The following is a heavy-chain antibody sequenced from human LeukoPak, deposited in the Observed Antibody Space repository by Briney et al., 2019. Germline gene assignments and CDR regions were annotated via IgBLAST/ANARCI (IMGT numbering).Heavy chain of an antibody. Sequence: GGSLRLSCTASGFICSDYAMSWARQAPGKGLEWVAGISSSGSGGNTYYADSVKGRFTISRDTSKNTLYLQMNSLRAEDTAVYYCARNHYRYDFWSGGNYYGMDVWGQGTTVTVSS. CDR3: ARNHYRYDFWSGGNYYGMDV. D-gene: IGHD3-3*01. CDR1: GFICSDYA. V-gene: IGHV3-23*01. CDR2: ISSSGSGGNT. J-gene: IGHJ6*02.